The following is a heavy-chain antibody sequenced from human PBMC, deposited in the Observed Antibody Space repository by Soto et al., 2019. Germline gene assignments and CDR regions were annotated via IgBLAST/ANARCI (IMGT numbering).Heavy chain of an antibody. CDR3: ARNADYYDSSGYYFYCGMDV. CDR1: GGTFSSYA. V-gene: IGHV1-69*13. J-gene: IGHJ6*02. CDR2: IIPIFGTV. D-gene: IGHD3-22*01. Sequence: SVKVSCKASGGTFSSYAISWVRQAPGQGLEWMGGIIPIFGTVNYAQKFQGRVTITADESTSTAYMELSSLRSEDTAVYYCARNADYYDSSGYYFYCGMDVWGQGTTVTVSS.